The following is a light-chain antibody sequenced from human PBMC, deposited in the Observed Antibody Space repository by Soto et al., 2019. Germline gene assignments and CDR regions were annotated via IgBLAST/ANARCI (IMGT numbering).Light chain of an antibody. J-gene: IGLJ2*01. CDR3: SSYTSSSTVV. CDR1: SSDVGGYNY. Sequence: QSALTQPASVSGSPGQSITISCTGTSSDVGGYNYVSWYQQHPGKAPKLMIYDVNNRPSGVSNRFSGSKSGITASLTISGLQAEDEADYYCSSYTSSSTVVFGGGTKLTVL. CDR2: DVN. V-gene: IGLV2-14*01.